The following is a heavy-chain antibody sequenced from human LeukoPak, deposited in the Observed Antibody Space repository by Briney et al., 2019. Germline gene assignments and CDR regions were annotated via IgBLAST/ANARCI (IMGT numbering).Heavy chain of an antibody. D-gene: IGHD3-10*01. J-gene: IGHJ4*02. Sequence: SETLSLTRAVSGGSISSGGYSWSWTRPPPGKGMEWIVYIYHSGSTYYNPSLKSRVTISVDRSKNQFSLKLSTVTAADTAVYYCARALRRPFGESFIDYWGQGTLVTVSS. CDR1: GGSISSGGYS. V-gene: IGHV4-30-2*01. CDR3: ARALRRPFGESFIDY. CDR2: IYHSGST.